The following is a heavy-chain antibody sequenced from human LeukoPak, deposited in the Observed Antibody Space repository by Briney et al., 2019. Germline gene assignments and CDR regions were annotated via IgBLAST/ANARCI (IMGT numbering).Heavy chain of an antibody. CDR3: ARGRSGIPAVTYNWFDP. V-gene: IGHV1-69*05. CDR2: SIPIFGTR. CDR1: GGTFSSNA. J-gene: IGHJ5*02. Sequence: ASVKVSCKASGGTFSSNAIHWVRQAPGQGLEWMGGSIPIFGTRKYAQKFQGRVTITMDESTSTAYMELSSLRSEDTAVYFCARGRSGIPAVTYNWFDPWGQGTLVTVSS. D-gene: IGHD6-13*01.